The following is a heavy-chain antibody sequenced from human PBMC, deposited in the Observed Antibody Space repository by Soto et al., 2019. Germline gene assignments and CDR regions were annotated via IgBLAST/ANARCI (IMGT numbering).Heavy chain of an antibody. D-gene: IGHD3-10*02. CDR1: GLSFSYYW. J-gene: IGHJ4*02. V-gene: IGHV3-74*01. CDR2: IKTDGSET. Sequence: EVHLVESGGGLVQPGGSLRLSCAASGLSFSYYWMHWVRQAPGKGLAWVSRIKTDGSETNYADSVRGRFTISRDNAKNILYLQMNSLGVDDTAVYYCAADLVLCSGSLGHWGQGTLVTVSS. CDR3: AADLVLCSGSLGH.